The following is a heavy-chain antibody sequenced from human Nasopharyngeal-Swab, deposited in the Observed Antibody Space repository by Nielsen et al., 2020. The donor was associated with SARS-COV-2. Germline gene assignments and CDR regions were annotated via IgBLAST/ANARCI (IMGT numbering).Heavy chain of an antibody. V-gene: IGHV4-59*01. D-gene: IGHD5-18*01. CDR2: IHYSENT. CDR3: ARDRGYSYGDPLSYFDY. Sequence: WIRQPPGKGLEWTGNIHYSENTNCNPSLKSRVTMSVDTSTDQFSLKLRSVTAADTAVYYCARDRGYSYGDPLSYFDYWGQGTLVTVSS. J-gene: IGHJ4*02.